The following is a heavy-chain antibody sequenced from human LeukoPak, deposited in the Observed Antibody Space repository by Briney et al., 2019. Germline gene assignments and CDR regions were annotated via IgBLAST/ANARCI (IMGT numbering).Heavy chain of an antibody. Sequence: ASVKVSCKASGNTLTGYYMHWVRQAPGQGLEWMGWINPNSGGTNYAQKFQGRVTMTRDTSISTAYMELSRLRSDDTAVYYCARIWSVGYAFDIWGQGTMVTVSS. CDR3: ARIWSVGYAFDI. CDR2: INPNSGGT. V-gene: IGHV1-2*02. J-gene: IGHJ3*02. D-gene: IGHD4-23*01. CDR1: GNTLTGYY.